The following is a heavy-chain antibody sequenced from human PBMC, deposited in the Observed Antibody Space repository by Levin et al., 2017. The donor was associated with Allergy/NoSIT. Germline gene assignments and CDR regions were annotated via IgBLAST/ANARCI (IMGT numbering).Heavy chain of an antibody. V-gene: IGHV3-48*02. CDR1: GVAFSSYS. CDR3: AGMKRKILQAVGI. Sequence: GGSLRLSCVASGVAFSSYSMNWVRQAPGKGLEWISYISSSSSSIYYADSVKGRFTISRDNAKNSLFLQMNSLRDEDTAVYFCAGMKRKILQAVGILGQGTMVTVSS. J-gene: IGHJ3*02. CDR2: ISSSSSSI.